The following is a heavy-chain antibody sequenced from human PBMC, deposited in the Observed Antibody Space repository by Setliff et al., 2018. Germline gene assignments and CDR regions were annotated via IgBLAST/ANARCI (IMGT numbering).Heavy chain of an antibody. V-gene: IGHV1-18*01. Sequence: GASVKVSCKASAYILSSYGISWVRQAPGEGLEWMGWISPYNGVTSYAQRFQGRVTMTTDTSTSAAYLELMSLRSDDTAVYYCAISTLSICSGGTCPNVFDVWGQGTMVTVS. D-gene: IGHD2-15*01. CDR1: AYILSSYG. J-gene: IGHJ3*01. CDR2: ISPYNGVT. CDR3: AISTLSICSGGTCPNVFDV.